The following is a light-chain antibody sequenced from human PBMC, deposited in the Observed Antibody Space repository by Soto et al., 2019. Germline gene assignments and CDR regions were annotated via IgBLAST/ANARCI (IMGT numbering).Light chain of an antibody. CDR2: DAS. CDR1: QSISSW. J-gene: IGKJ1*01. V-gene: IGKV1-5*01. Sequence: KMTQFPSPLSASVGDRFTITCRASQSISSWLAWYQQKPGKAPKLLMFDASNLASGVPSRFSGSGSGTEFTLTISSLQPDDVATYYCQQYNSFPGTFGLGTKVDIK. CDR3: QQYNSFPGT.